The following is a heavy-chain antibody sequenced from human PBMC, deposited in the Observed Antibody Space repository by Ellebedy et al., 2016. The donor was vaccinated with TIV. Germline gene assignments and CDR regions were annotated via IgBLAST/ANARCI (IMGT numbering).Heavy chain of an antibody. Sequence: PGGSLRLSCAASGFTVSSHYMSWVRQAPGKGLEWVSVFFSGGNTYYADSVKGRFIISRDNSENTLYLHMNSLRGEDTAVYYCAEMGVRVPDAFDIWGQGKMVTVSS. CDR1: GFTVSSHY. CDR3: AEMGVRVPDAFDI. V-gene: IGHV3-66*01. J-gene: IGHJ3*02. D-gene: IGHD5-24*01. CDR2: FFSGGNT.